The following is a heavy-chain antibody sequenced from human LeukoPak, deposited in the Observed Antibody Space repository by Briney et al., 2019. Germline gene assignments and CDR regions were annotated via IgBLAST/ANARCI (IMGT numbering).Heavy chain of an antibody. CDR3: ARDNHDFWSGYYAH. V-gene: IGHV1-18*01. CDR2: ISPYNGNT. CDR1: GYTFTSYG. Sequence: ASVKVSCKASGYTFTSYGISWVRQAPGQGLEWMGWISPYNGNTNYAQKLQGRVTMTTDTSTSTAYMELRSLRSDDTAVYYCARDNHDFWSGYYAHWGQGTLVTVSS. J-gene: IGHJ4*02. D-gene: IGHD3-3*01.